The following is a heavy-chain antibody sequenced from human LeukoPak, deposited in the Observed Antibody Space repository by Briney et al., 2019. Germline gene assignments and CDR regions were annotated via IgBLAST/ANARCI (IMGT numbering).Heavy chain of an antibody. D-gene: IGHD6-13*01. CDR3: AKASQAASSWPNYFDY. CDR2: ISGSGGST. Sequence: GGSLRLSCAASGFTFSSYAMSWVRQAPGKGLEWVSAISGSGGSTYYADSVRGRFTISRDNSKNTLYLQMNSLRAEDTAVYYCAKASQAASSWPNYFDYWGQGTLVTVSS. V-gene: IGHV3-23*01. CDR1: GFTFSSYA. J-gene: IGHJ4*02.